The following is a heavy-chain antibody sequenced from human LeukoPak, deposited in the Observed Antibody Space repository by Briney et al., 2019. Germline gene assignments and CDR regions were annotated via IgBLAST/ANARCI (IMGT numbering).Heavy chain of an antibody. CDR3: ATDDYHSTGQGY. Sequence: PGGSLRLSCAASGFIFSSYNMDWVRQAPGKGLEWVSYISSSGDSIYHADSVKGRFTISRDNADNSLYLQMNSLRAEDTAVYYCATDDYHSTGQGYWGQGTLVTVSS. CDR2: ISSSGDSI. V-gene: IGHV3-48*01. D-gene: IGHD3-22*01. CDR1: GFIFSSYN. J-gene: IGHJ4*02.